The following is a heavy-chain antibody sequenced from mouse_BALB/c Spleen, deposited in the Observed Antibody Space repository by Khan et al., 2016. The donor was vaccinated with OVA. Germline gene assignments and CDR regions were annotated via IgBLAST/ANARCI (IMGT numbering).Heavy chain of an antibody. CDR1: GYTFTSYC. V-gene: IGHV1S81*02. J-gene: IGHJ2*01. CDR2: TNPTNGRT. CDR3: ARIKKIVATYFGY. Sequence: QVQLQQSGAELVKAGASVKMSCKASGYTFTSYCMHWVKQRLGQGLEWFAETNPTNGRTYYNEKFKSKATLTVDKSSSTAYMLLSGPTSEDSAVDYCARIKKIVATYFGYWGQGTTLTVSS. D-gene: IGHD1-1*01.